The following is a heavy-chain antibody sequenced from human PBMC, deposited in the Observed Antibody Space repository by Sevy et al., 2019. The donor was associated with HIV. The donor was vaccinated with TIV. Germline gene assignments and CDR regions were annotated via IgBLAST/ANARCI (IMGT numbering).Heavy chain of an antibody. CDR1: GDSVSTSNKF. D-gene: IGHD2-8*01. V-gene: IGHV4-39*01. CDR3: AGTQDGVGSAQGDSTSYPYAGDHYFGR. J-gene: IGHJ4*02. Sequence: SETLSLTCTVSGDSVSTSNKFWGWIRQPPGKGLEWIGSIHLTLSTFYNPSLKSRVIISEDTSKNQFSLRLSSVTAADTAVHYSAGTQDGVGSAQGDSTSYPYAGDHYFGRWGRGTLVTVSS. CDR2: IHLTLST.